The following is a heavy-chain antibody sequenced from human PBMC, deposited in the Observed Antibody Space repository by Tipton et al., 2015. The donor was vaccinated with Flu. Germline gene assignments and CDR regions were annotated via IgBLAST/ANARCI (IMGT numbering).Heavy chain of an antibody. J-gene: IGHJ4*02. CDR3: ARFSVRGESDY. V-gene: IGHV4-39*07. Sequence: TLSLTCTVSGDSISSSSYYWGWIRQPPGEGLEWIGSIYYSGSTYYNPSLESRVTISLDTSKKRFSLKLSSVTAADTAVYYCARFSVRGESDYWGQGTLVTVSS. D-gene: IGHD3-10*01. CDR1: GDSISSSSYY. CDR2: IYYSGST.